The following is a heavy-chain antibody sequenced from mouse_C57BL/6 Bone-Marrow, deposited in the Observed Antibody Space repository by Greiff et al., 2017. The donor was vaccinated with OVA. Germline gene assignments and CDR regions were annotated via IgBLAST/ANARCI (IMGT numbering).Heavy chain of an antibody. CDR1: GFSFNTYA. CDR2: IRSKSNNYAT. CDR3: VRRGTTVVEDWFAY. D-gene: IGHD1-1*01. Sequence: DAGGGLVQPKGSLKLSCAASGFSFNTYAMNWVRQAPGKGLEWVARIRSKSNNYATYYADSVKDRFTISRDDSESMLYLQMNNLKTEDTAMYYCVRRGTTVVEDWFAYWGQGTLVTVSA. J-gene: IGHJ3*01. V-gene: IGHV10-1*01.